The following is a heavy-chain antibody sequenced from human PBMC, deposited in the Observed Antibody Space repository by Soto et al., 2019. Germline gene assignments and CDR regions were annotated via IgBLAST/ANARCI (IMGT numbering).Heavy chain of an antibody. V-gene: IGHV4-39*01. D-gene: IGHD5-18*01. CDR1: GGSISSSSYY. CDR3: ARPAMDTYYFDY. J-gene: IGHJ4*02. Sequence: PSETLSLTCTVSGGSISSSSYYWGWIRQPPGKGLEWIGSIYYSGSTYYNPSLKSRVTISVDTSKNQFPLKLSSVTAADTAVYYCARPAMDTYYFDYWGQGTLVTVSS. CDR2: IYYSGST.